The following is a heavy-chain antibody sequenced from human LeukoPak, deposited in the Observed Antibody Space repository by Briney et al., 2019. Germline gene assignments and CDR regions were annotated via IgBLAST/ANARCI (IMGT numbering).Heavy chain of an antibody. CDR3: AREKYGDYSPLFDP. CDR2: IYYSGST. V-gene: IGHV4-59*01. CDR1: GGSISSYY. D-gene: IGHD4-17*01. Sequence: SQTLSLTCTVSGGSISSYYWSWIRQPPGKGLEWIGYIYYSGSTNYNPSLKSRVTISVDTSKNQFSLKLSSVTAADTAVYYCAREKYGDYSPLFDPWGQGTLVTVSS. J-gene: IGHJ5*02.